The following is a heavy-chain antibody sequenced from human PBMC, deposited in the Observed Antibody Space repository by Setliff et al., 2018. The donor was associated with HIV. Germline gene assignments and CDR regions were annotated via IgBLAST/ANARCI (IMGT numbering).Heavy chain of an antibody. V-gene: IGHV4-59*01. Sequence: SETLSLTCSVSGGSFSGYYWSWIRQPPGKGLEWIGYIYIYNSGSTNYNPSLTSRVTISVDTSRNQFSLKLTSVTAADTAVYYCARGLVVVTDSDYDTNYYYYYYMDVWGKGTTVTVSS. CDR2: IYIYNSGST. CDR3: ARGLVVVTDSDYDTNYYYYYYMDV. J-gene: IGHJ6*03. CDR1: GGSFSGYY. D-gene: IGHD5-12*01.